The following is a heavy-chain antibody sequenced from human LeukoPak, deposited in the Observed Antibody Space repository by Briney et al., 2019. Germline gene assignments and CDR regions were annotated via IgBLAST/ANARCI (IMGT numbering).Heavy chain of an antibody. CDR2: IYYSGST. J-gene: IGHJ4*02. CDR3: VATSTVTDTFDY. CDR1: GGSISSGGYY. Sequence: SQTLSLTCTVSGGSISSGGYYWSWIRQHPGKGLEWIGYIYYSGSTYYNPSLKSRVTISVDTSKNQFSLKLSSVTAADTAVYYCVATSTVTDTFDYWGQGTLVTVS. D-gene: IGHD4-17*01. V-gene: IGHV4-31*03.